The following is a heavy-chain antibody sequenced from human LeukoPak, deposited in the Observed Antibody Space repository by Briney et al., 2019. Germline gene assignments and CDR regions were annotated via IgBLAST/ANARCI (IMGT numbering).Heavy chain of an antibody. CDR3: ASIDIAVAGTGWFDP. Sequence: PSETLSLTCTVSGGSISSSSYYWGWIRQPPRKGLEWIGSIYYSGSTYYNPSLKSRVTISVDTSKSQFSLKLSSVTAADTAVYYCASIDIAVAGTGWFDPWGQGTLVTVSS. D-gene: IGHD6-19*01. CDR1: GGSISSSSYY. J-gene: IGHJ5*02. CDR2: IYYSGST. V-gene: IGHV4-39*01.